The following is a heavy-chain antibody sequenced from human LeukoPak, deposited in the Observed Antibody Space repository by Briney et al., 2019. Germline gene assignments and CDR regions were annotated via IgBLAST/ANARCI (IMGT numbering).Heavy chain of an antibody. J-gene: IGHJ5*02. V-gene: IGHV1-2*02. CDR1: GYTFTGYY. CDR2: INPNSGGT. Sequence: ASVKVSCKASGYTFTGYYMHWVRQAPGQGLEWMGWINPNSGGTNYAQKFQGRVTMTRDTSISTAYMELSRLRSDDTAVYYCARVLRYFDWLSSFDPWGQGTLVTVSS. CDR3: ARVLRYFDWLSSFDP. D-gene: IGHD3-9*01.